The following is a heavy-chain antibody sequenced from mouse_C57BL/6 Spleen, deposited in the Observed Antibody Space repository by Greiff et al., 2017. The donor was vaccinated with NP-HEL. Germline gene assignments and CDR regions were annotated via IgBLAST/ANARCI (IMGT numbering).Heavy chain of an antibody. Sequence: QVQLQQPGAELVRPGSSVKLSCKASGYTFTSYWMDWVKQRPGQGLEWIGNIYPSDSETHYNQKFKDKATLTVDKSSSTAYMQLSSLTSEDSAVYYCARYYEYGEGYAMDYWGQGTSVTVSS. CDR1: GYTFTSYW. J-gene: IGHJ4*01. CDR3: ARYYEYGEGYAMDY. D-gene: IGHD2-4*01. V-gene: IGHV1-61*01. CDR2: IYPSDSET.